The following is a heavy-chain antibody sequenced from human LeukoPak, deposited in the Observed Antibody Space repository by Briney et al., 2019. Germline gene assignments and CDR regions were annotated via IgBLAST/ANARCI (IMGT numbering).Heavy chain of an antibody. Sequence: ASVKASCKASGYTFTSYGISWVRRAPGQGLEWMGWISAYNGNTNYAQKLQGRVTMTTDTSTSTAYMELRSLRSDDTAVYYCARDRGSIVGAHHYYYYMDVWGKGTTVTVSS. CDR3: ARDRGSIVGAHHYYYYMDV. J-gene: IGHJ6*03. CDR2: ISAYNGNT. CDR1: GYTFTSYG. D-gene: IGHD1-26*01. V-gene: IGHV1-18*01.